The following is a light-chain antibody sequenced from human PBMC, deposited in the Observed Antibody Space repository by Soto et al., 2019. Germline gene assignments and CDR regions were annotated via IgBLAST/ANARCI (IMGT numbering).Light chain of an antibody. CDR3: QQYYSTPLT. J-gene: IGKJ4*01. V-gene: IGKV4-1*01. CDR2: WAS. Sequence: DIVITQSPDSLALSPRERATLNFKSSQSVLYSSNNKNYLAWYQQKPGQPPKLLIYWASTRESGVPDRFSGSGSGTDFTLTISSLQAEDVAVYYCQQYYSTPLTFGGGTKV. CDR1: QSVLYSSNNKNY.